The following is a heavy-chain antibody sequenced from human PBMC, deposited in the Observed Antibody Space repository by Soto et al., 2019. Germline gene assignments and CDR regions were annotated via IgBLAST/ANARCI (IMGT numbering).Heavy chain of an antibody. J-gene: IGHJ6*02. CDR2: IYSGGST. Sequence: PWGSMRLSCAASGFNVSGNYMSWVRQAPGKGLEWVSVIYSGGSTYYADSVKGRFTISRDNSKNTLYLQMNSLGPADTAVYSCAKEAASVPAAPDVWGQGTTVTVSS. V-gene: IGHV3-53*01. CDR3: AKEAASVPAAPDV. D-gene: IGHD2-2*01. CDR1: GFNVSGNY.